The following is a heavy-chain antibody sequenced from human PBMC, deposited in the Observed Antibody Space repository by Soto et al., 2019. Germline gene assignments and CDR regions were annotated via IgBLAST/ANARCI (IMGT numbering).Heavy chain of an antibody. CDR1: VGSISSYY. Sequence: TSETLCLSCIFSVGSISSYYWSWLRQPPGKGLEWIGYIYYSGSTNYNPSLKSRVTISVDTSKNQFSLKLSSVTAADTAVYYCARGRRRVVVVTPSDLYFDYWGQGTMVTVSS. CDR2: IYYSGST. D-gene: IGHD3-22*01. J-gene: IGHJ4*02. CDR3: ARGRRRVVVVTPSDLYFDY. V-gene: IGHV4-59*01.